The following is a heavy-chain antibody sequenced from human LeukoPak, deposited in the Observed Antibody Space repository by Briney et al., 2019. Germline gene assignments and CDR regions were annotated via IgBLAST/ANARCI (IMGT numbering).Heavy chain of an antibody. CDR2: IRSSSSYI. D-gene: IGHD2-8*02. V-gene: IGHV3-21*01. CDR1: GFTFSNYN. CDR3: ARDSPYGTAGY. J-gene: IGHJ4*02. Sequence: PGGCLRLSCAASGFTFSNYNMNWVRQAPGKGLEWVSSIRSSSSYIYYADSVKGRFTISRDNTKNSLYLQMNSLGAEDTAVYYCARDSPYGTAGYWGQGTLVTVSS.